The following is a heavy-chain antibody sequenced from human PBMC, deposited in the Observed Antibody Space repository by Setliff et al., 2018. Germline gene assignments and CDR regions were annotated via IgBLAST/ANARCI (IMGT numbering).Heavy chain of an antibody. CDR2: IIPMFGT. CDR3: ARTARPNRYYNYMDV. Sequence: SVKVSCKASGGTFSSYVISWVREAPGQGLEWMGGIIPMFGTNYAQKFQGRVTITADESTSTAYMELSSLGSEDTAVYYCARTARPNRYYNYMDVWGKGTKVTVSS. J-gene: IGHJ6*03. D-gene: IGHD3-9*01. V-gene: IGHV1-69*13. CDR1: GGTFSSYV.